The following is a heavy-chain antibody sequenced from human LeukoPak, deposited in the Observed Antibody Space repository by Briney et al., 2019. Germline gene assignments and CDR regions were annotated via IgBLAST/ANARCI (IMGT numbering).Heavy chain of an antibody. CDR1: GYKLTNNW. D-gene: IGHD1-26*01. Sequence: GESLKISCKISGYKLTNNWIGWVRQVPGKGLEWMGLIYPGYSDAKYSPSFQGQVTLSVDASISTAYLQWSSLKASDTAIYYCARHNSVGATGWFDPWGQGTLVTVSS. CDR2: IYPGYSDA. V-gene: IGHV5-51*01. J-gene: IGHJ5*02. CDR3: ARHNSVGATGWFDP.